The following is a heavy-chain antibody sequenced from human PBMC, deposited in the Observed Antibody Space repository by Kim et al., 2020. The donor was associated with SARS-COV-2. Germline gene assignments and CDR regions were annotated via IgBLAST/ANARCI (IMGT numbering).Heavy chain of an antibody. J-gene: IGHJ4*02. V-gene: IGHV4-34*01. CDR2: INHSRST. D-gene: IGHD2-15*01. CDR1: GGSFSGHF. CDR3: ARSPRYCTSGSCYFDY. Sequence: SETLSLTCAVYGGSFSGHFWSWIRQPPGKGLEWIGEINHSRSTNYNASLKRPITISVDTSKNQFSLKMRSVTAADTAVYYCARSPRYCTSGSCYFDYWGQGTLVTVSS.